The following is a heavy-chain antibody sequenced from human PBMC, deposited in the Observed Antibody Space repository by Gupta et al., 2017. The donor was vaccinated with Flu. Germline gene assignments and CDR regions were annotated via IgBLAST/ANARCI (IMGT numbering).Heavy chain of an antibody. V-gene: IGHV3-7*01. CDR2: IKQDGSEK. D-gene: IGHD3-10*01. CDR3: ARETQGKFWFGDQDFDY. J-gene: IGHJ4*02. CDR1: GFTFSIYW. Sequence: EVQLVESGGGLVQPGGSLRLSCAASGFTFSIYWMSWVRQAPGKGLEWVANIKQDGSEKYYVDSVKGRFTISRDNAKNSLYLQMNSLRAEDTAVYYCARETQGKFWFGDQDFDYWGQGTLVTVSS.